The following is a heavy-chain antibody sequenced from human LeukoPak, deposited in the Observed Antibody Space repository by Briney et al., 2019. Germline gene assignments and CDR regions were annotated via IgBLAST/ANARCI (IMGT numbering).Heavy chain of an antibody. Sequence: ASVKVSCKXSGGTFSSYAISWVRQAPGQGLEWMGGIIPIFGTANYAQKFQGRVTITADESTSTAYMELSSLRSEDTAVYYCARDGWDVVVPAAMSWFDPWGQGTLVTVSS. V-gene: IGHV1-69*13. D-gene: IGHD2-2*01. CDR3: ARDGWDVVVPAAMSWFDP. CDR1: GGTFSSYA. J-gene: IGHJ5*02. CDR2: IIPIFGTA.